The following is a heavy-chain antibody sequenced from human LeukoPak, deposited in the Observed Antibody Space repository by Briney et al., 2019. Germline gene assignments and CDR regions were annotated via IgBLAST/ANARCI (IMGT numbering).Heavy chain of an antibody. CDR1: GFTVSSNY. CDR2: IYSGGST. Sequence: GGSLRLSCAASGFTVSSNYMSWVRQAPGKGLEWVSVIYSGGSTYYIDSVKGRFIISRDNSKNTLYLQMNSLRAEDTAVYYCARRSGIAVAGAFDYWGQGTLVTVSS. V-gene: IGHV3-66*04. CDR3: ARRSGIAVAGAFDY. D-gene: IGHD6-19*01. J-gene: IGHJ4*02.